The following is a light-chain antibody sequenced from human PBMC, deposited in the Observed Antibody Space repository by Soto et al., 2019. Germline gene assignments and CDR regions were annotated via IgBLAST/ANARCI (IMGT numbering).Light chain of an antibody. CDR2: DDN. V-gene: IGLV1-51*01. CDR3: GSWDSSLTAYV. CDR1: SFNIGGNS. Sequence: QSVLTQPASVSAAPGQKVTISCSGSSFNIGGNSVSWYQQLPGTAPRLLIYDDNKRPSGIPDRFSGSKSGTSATLGITGFQTGDEADYYCGSWDSSLTAYVFGTGTKVTVL. J-gene: IGLJ1*01.